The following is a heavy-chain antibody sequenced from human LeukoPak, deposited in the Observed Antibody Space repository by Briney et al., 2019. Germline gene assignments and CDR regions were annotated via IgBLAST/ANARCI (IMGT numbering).Heavy chain of an antibody. Sequence: ASVKVSCKASGYTFTTYDINWVRQAPGQGLEWMGWMNPSSGNTGYAQKVQGRGNMTRNTSISTAYMELSSLKSEDTAVYYCARGRRYSGYDAFGYWGQGTLVTVSS. V-gene: IGHV1-8*01. J-gene: IGHJ4*02. D-gene: IGHD5-12*01. CDR3: ARGRRYSGYDAFGY. CDR2: MNPSSGNT. CDR1: GYTFTTYD.